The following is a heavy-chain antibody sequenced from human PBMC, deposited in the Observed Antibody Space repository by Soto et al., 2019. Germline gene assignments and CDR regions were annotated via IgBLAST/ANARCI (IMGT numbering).Heavy chain of an antibody. Sequence: GGSLRLSCAASGFTFSSYSMNWVRQAPGKGLEWVSSISSSSSYIYYADSVKGRFTISRDNAKNSLYLQMNSLRAEDTAVYYCARDLERVPAMDVWGQGTTVTVSS. CDR2: ISSSSSYI. J-gene: IGHJ6*02. V-gene: IGHV3-21*01. CDR3: ARDLERVPAMDV. D-gene: IGHD2-2*01. CDR1: GFTFSSYS.